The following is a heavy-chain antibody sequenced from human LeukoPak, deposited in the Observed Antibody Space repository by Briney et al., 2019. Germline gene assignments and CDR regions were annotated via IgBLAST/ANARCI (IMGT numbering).Heavy chain of an antibody. J-gene: IGHJ4*02. Sequence: ASVKVSCKASGYTFTGYYMHWVRQAPGQGLEWMGWINPNSGGTNYAQKFQGRVTMTRDTSISTAYMELSRLRSDDTAVYYCNIAVAGPYCFDYWGQGTLVTVSS. V-gene: IGHV1-2*02. D-gene: IGHD6-19*01. CDR1: GYTFTGYY. CDR3: NIAVAGPYCFDY. CDR2: INPNSGGT.